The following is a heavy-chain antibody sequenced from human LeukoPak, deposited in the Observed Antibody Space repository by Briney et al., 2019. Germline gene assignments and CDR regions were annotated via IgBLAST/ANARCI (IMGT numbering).Heavy chain of an antibody. V-gene: IGHV6-1*01. Sequence: SQTLSLTCAISGDIVSSNSAAWNWIRQSPSRGLEWLGRTYYRSNVYNDYAVSVKSRITINPDTSKNQFSLQLNSVTPEDTAVYYCARDSIAAAGAYYYYYYGMDVWGQGTTVTVFS. CDR3: ARDSIAAAGAYYYYYYGMDV. J-gene: IGHJ6*02. CDR1: GDIVSSNSAA. CDR2: TYYRSNVYN. D-gene: IGHD6-13*01.